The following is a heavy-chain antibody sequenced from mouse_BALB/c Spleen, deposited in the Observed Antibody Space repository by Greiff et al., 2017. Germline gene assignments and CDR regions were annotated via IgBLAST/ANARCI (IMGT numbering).Heavy chain of an antibody. CDR1: GYSFTSYY. J-gene: IGHJ4*01. CDR2: IFPGSGNT. CDR3: ARWGPGYAMDY. Sequence: VQLQQSGPELVKPGASVKISCKASGYSFTSYYIHWVKQRPGQGLEWIGWIFPGSGNTKYNEKFKGKATLTADTSSSTAYMQLSSLTSEDSAVYFCARWGPGYAMDYWGQGTSVTVSS. V-gene: IGHV1-66*01.